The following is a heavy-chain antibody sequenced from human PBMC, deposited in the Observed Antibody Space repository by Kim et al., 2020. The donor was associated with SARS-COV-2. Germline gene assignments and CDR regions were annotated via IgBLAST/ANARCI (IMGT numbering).Heavy chain of an antibody. V-gene: IGHV3-21*01. Sequence: GGSLRLSCAASGFTFSSYSMNWVRQAPGKGLEWVSSISSSSSYIYYADSVKGRFTISRDNAKNSLYLQMNSLRAEDTAVYYCARDRWLATPRDYYYGMDVWGQGTTVTVSS. CDR1: GFTFSSYS. D-gene: IGHD6-19*01. CDR3: ARDRWLATPRDYYYGMDV. CDR2: ISSSSSYI. J-gene: IGHJ6*02.